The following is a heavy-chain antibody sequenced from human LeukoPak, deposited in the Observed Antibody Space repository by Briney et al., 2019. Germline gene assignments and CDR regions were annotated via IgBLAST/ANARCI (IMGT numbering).Heavy chain of an antibody. D-gene: IGHD2-2*01. CDR1: GGSISGYY. CDR3: ARDVGYCSSTSCNYYYYYYMDV. Sequence: SETLSLTCTVSGGSISGYYWSCIRQPPGKGLEWIGYIYYSGSTNYNPSLKSRVTISVDTSKNQFSLKLSSVTAADTAVYYCARDVGYCSSTSCNYYYYYYMDVWGKGTTVTVSS. CDR2: IYYSGST. J-gene: IGHJ6*03. V-gene: IGHV4-59*01.